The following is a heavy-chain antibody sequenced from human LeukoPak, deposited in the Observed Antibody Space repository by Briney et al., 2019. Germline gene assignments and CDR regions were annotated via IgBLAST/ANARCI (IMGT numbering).Heavy chain of an antibody. D-gene: IGHD6-19*01. CDR3: AREPRIAVATGRLDY. CDR1: GGSFSGYY. Sequence: PSETLSLTCAVYGGSFSGYYWSWIRQPPGKGLEWIGEINHSGSTNYNPSLKSRVTISVDTSKNQFSLKLSSVTAADTAVYYCAREPRIAVATGRLDYWGQGTLVTVSS. V-gene: IGHV4-34*01. CDR2: INHSGST. J-gene: IGHJ4*02.